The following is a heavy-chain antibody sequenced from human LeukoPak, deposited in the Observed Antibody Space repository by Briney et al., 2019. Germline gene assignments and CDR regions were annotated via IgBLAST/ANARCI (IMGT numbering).Heavy chain of an antibody. V-gene: IGHV3-23*01. CDR1: GFTFSTCG. D-gene: IGHD2-8*01. CDR3: ARDHDYAMNTFAY. CDR2: IRGSGDNT. Sequence: GGSLRLSCAASGFTFSTCGMSWVRQAPGKGLEWVSAIRGSGDNTYHADSVKGRFTISRDNSKNTLFLQMNSLRAEDTAVYYCARDHDYAMNTFAYWGQGTLVTVSS. J-gene: IGHJ4*02.